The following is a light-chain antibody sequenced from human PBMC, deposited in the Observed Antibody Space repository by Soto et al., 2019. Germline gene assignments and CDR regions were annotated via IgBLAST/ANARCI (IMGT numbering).Light chain of an antibody. Sequence: EIIMTQSPATLSVSPGERATLSCRASQSINRNLAWYQQKPGQAPRLLFYGASSRSTGVPDRFSVSGSGTDFTLTISRLEPEDFAVYYCQQYYDWPPLTFGGGTKVDIK. J-gene: IGKJ4*01. V-gene: IGKV3D-15*01. CDR2: GAS. CDR1: QSINRN. CDR3: QQYYDWPPLT.